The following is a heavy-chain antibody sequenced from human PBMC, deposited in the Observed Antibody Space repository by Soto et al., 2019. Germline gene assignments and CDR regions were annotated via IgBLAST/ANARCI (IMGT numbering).Heavy chain of an antibody. J-gene: IGHJ4*02. CDR2: ISGSGGYT. CDR1: GFTFSSFA. Sequence: EVQLLESGGGLVQPGGSLRLSCAASGFTFSSFAMSWVRQAPGKGLEWVSAISGSGGYTYYADSVKGRFTISRDNSKNTLYLQMNSLRAEDTAVYYCAKPPDRDGRWVHFDYWGQGTLVTVSS. D-gene: IGHD1-1*01. CDR3: AKPPDRDGRWVHFDY. V-gene: IGHV3-23*01.